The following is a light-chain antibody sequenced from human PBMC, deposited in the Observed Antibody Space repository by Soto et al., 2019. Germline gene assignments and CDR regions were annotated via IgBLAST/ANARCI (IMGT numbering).Light chain of an antibody. CDR2: GTS. CDR1: QSVTSNY. V-gene: IGKV3-20*01. J-gene: IGKJ1*01. CDR3: HQYGRSPRGT. Sequence: DIVLTQSPGTLSLSPGERATLSCRASQSVTSNYLAWYQQKPGQAPRLLMYGTSSRATGIPDRFSGSGSVTDFTLTISSLEPEDFAVYYCHQYGRSPRGTFGQGTKVEIK.